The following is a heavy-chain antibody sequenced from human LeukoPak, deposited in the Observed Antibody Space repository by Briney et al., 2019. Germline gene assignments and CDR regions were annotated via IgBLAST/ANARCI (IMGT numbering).Heavy chain of an antibody. Sequence: GGSLRLSCAPSGFIVSNNYMTWVRQAPGKGLEWVSVIYSGGSTYYADSVKGRFTISRDNSKNTLYLQMNSLRAEDTAVYYCATRVSTSRSFDYWGQGTLVAVSS. CDR1: GFIVSNNY. J-gene: IGHJ4*02. CDR2: IYSGGST. V-gene: IGHV3-53*01. CDR3: ATRVSTSRSFDY.